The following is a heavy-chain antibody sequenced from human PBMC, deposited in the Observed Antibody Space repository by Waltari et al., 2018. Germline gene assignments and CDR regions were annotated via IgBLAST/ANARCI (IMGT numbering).Heavy chain of an antibody. J-gene: IGHJ3*02. V-gene: IGHV3-33*01. CDR1: GFTFSSYG. Sequence: QVQLVESGGGVVQPGRSLRLSCAASGFTFSSYGMHWVRQAPGKGLEWVAVIWYDGSNKCYADAVKGRFTISRDNSKNTLYLQMNSLRAEDTAVYYCAREGLYSSGWYMGAFDIWGQGTMVTVSS. D-gene: IGHD6-19*01. CDR3: AREGLYSSGWYMGAFDI. CDR2: IWYDGSNK.